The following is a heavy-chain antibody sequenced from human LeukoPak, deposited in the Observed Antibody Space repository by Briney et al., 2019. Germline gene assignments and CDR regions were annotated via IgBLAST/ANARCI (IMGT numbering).Heavy chain of an antibody. Sequence: SETLSLTCTVSGGSISSSSYYWGWIRQPPGKGLEWIGSIYYSGSTNYNPSLKSRVTISVDTSKNQFSLKLSSVTAADTAVYYCARRRRHYYDSSGYYYPGQNNWFDPWGQGTLVTVSS. CDR1: GGSISSSSYY. CDR3: ARRRRHYYDSSGYYYPGQNNWFDP. J-gene: IGHJ5*02. V-gene: IGHV4-39*07. D-gene: IGHD3-22*01. CDR2: IYYSGST.